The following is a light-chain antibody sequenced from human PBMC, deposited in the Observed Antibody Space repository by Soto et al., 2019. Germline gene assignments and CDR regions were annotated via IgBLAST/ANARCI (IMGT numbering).Light chain of an antibody. Sequence: DIQVTHSTSSLSAPVGDRVTITCQASQDITNYLNWYQQKPGKAPKLLIYDVSKLEAGVPSRFSGSGSGTDFTLTISSLQPEDFGTYYCQQSYSTPTTFGQGTRLEIK. V-gene: IGKV1-39*01. CDR3: QQSYSTPTT. J-gene: IGKJ5*01. CDR1: QDITNY. CDR2: DVS.